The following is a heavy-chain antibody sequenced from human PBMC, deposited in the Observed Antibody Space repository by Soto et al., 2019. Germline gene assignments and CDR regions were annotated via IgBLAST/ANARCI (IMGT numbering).Heavy chain of an antibody. CDR3: ERGTCKGGYYYYGMDV. J-gene: IGHJ6*02. V-gene: IGHV1-3*04. CDR2: IKTNNGKT. D-gene: IGHD3-16*01. CDR1: GYTFTRYP. Sequence: SVKVSCKLSGYTFTRYPMHWVRQPPRQSVEWMAWIKTNNGKTKNSQKFQGRVTFTRDTSARPGYMALRSMRSEDRAVYYCERGTCKGGYYYYGMDVWGQGTTVTVSS.